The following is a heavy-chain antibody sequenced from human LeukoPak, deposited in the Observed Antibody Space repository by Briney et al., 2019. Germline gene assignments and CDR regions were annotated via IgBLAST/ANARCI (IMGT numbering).Heavy chain of an antibody. CDR1: GFTFISYT. Sequence: HPGGSLRLSCAVSGFTFISYTMTWVPQAPLKGLNCVSGISGSGGRTYYAGSVKGRFTISRDNSKNTLYLQMNSLRAEDTAVYYCAGSEGSSWDEIGYWGQGTLVTVSS. J-gene: IGHJ4*02. CDR3: AGSEGSSWDEIGY. V-gene: IGHV3-23*01. D-gene: IGHD6-13*01. CDR2: ISGSGGRT.